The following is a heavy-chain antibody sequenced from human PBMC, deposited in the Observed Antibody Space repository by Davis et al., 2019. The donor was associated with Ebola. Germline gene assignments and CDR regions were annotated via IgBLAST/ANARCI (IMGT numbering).Heavy chain of an antibody. CDR2: ISGSGGTT. D-gene: IGHD3-3*01. J-gene: IGHJ6*04. CDR1: VITFSSYA. CDR3: ARSGLSFGVVKYHYGMDV. V-gene: IGHV3-23*01. Sequence: PGGSLRLSCADSVITFSSYAMTWVRQAPGKGLEWVSAISGSGGTTYYAGSVKGWFTVSRDNSKKTMYLQMNSLRAEDTAVYYCARSGLSFGVVKYHYGMDVWGKGTTVTVSS.